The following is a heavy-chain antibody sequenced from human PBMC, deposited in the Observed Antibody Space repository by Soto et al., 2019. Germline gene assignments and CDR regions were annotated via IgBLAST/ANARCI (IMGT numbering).Heavy chain of an antibody. CDR3: VRDHPNSGCYSPHDFSRLEYYYYYGMDV. CDR2: IWYDGSNK. D-gene: IGHD1-26*01. V-gene: IGHV3-33*01. Sequence: GGSLRLSCAASGFTFSSYGMHWVRQAPGKGLEWVAVIWYDGSNKYYADSVKGRFTISRDNSKNTLYLQMNSLRADDTAVYYCVRDHPNSGCYSPHDFSRLEYYYYYGMDVWGQGTTVTVSS. J-gene: IGHJ6*02. CDR1: GFTFSSYG.